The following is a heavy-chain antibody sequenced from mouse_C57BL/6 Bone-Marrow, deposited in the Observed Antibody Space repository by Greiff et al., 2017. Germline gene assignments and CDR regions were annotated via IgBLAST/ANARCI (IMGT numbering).Heavy chain of an antibody. CDR1: GFTFSSYA. D-gene: IGHD1-1*01. Sequence: EVKLMESGGGLVKPGGSLKLSCAASGFTFSSYAMSWVRQTPEKRLEWVATISDGGSYTYYPDNVKGRFIISRDNAKNNLYLQMSHLKSEDTAMYYWARDYYYGSSHWYFDVWGTGTTVTVSS. CDR2: ISDGGSYT. V-gene: IGHV5-4*01. CDR3: ARDYYYGSSHWYFDV. J-gene: IGHJ1*03.